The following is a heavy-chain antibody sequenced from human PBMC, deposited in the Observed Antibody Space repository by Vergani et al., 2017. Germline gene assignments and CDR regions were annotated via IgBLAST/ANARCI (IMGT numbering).Heavy chain of an antibody. D-gene: IGHD1-14*01. CDR2: ISFNGLTV. CDR3: ARDLRLLYNRFDP. Sequence: EVELVDSGGKVVRPGGSLRLSCVASGFRFDQFGMMWVRQSPGKGPEWVAGISFNGLTVGYSESVEGRFTISRDNSKSTMYLQMNSLRDEDTGVYYCARDLRLLYNRFDPWGQGTLVTVSS. CDR1: GFRFDQFG. J-gene: IGHJ5*02. V-gene: IGHV3-20*04.